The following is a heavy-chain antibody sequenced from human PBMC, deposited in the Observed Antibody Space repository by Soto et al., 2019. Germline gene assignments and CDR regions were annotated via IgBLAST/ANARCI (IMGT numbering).Heavy chain of an antibody. J-gene: IGHJ3*02. CDR3: ARGPSSRGVISNALDI. CDR1: GGTFSSYA. D-gene: IGHD3-10*01. V-gene: IGHV1-69*13. Sequence: SVKVSCKASGGTFSSYAISWVRQAPGQGLEWMGGIIPIFGTANYAQKFQGRVTITADESTSTAYMELSSLRSEDTAVYYCARGPSSRGVISNALDIWGQGTMVTVSS. CDR2: IIPIFGTA.